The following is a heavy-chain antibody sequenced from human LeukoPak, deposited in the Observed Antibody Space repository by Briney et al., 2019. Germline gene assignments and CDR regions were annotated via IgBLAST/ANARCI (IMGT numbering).Heavy chain of an antibody. CDR3: ARHSRSRGSYWFDP. D-gene: IGHD1-26*01. CDR1: GYSFPSYW. V-gene: IGHV5-51*01. Sequence: GESLKISCKGSGYSFPSYWIGWVRQMPGKGLKWMGIIYPGDSDARYSPSFQGQVTISADKSISTAYLQCSSLKASDTAMYYCARHSRSRGSYWFDPWGQGTLVTVSS. J-gene: IGHJ5*02. CDR2: IYPGDSDA.